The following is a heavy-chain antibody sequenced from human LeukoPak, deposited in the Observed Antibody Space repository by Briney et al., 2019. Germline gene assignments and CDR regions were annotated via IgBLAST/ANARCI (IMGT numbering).Heavy chain of an antibody. Sequence: GGSLRLSCAASGFTFSSYGMSWVRQAPGKGLEWVSAISGSGGSTYYADSVKGRFTISRDNSKNTLYLQMNSLRAEDTAVYYCAKGGRRYCSGGSCYPYYFDYWGQGTLVTVSS. D-gene: IGHD2-15*01. CDR1: GFTFSSYG. CDR3: AKGGRRYCSGGSCYPYYFDY. CDR2: ISGSGGST. V-gene: IGHV3-23*01. J-gene: IGHJ4*02.